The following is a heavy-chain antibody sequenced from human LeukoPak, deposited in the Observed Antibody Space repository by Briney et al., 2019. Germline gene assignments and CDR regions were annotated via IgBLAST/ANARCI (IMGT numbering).Heavy chain of an antibody. CDR2: FDPEDGET. J-gene: IGHJ4*02. CDR3: ATQARGYFYY. V-gene: IGHV1-24*01. Sequence: ASVKVSCKVSGYTLTQLAMHWVRQAPGKGLEWMGGFDPEDGETVYARKFQDRVAMTEDTSTDTANMELTRLASEDTAVYYCATQARGYFYYWGQGTLVTVSS. CDR1: GYTLTQLA.